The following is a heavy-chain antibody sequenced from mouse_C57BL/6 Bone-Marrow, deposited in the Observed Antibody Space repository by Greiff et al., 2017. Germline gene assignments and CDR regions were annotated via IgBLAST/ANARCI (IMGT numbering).Heavy chain of an antibody. CDR1: GYTFTSYW. D-gene: IGHD1-1*01. CDR2: IDPSDSYT. J-gene: IGHJ2*01. CDR3: ARWDYGSSLDY. Sequence: VQLQQPGAELVMPGASVKLSCKASGYTFTSYWMHWVKQRPGQGLEWIGEIDPSDSYTNYNQKFKGKSTLTVDKSSSTAYMKLSSLTSEDSAVYYCARWDYGSSLDYWGRGTALTVSS. V-gene: IGHV1-69*01.